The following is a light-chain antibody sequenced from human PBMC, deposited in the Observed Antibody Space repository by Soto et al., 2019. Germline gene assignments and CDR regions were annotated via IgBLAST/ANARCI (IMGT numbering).Light chain of an antibody. V-gene: IGKV2-28*01. CDR3: MQALQTLWT. Sequence: DIVMTQSPLSLPVTPGGPASISCRSSQSLLHSNGYNYLDWYLQKPGQSPQLLIYLGSNRSSGVPDRFSGSGSGTDFTLKISRVEAEDVGVYYCMQALQTLWTFGQGTKVDIK. CDR1: QSLLHSNGYNY. J-gene: IGKJ1*01. CDR2: LGS.